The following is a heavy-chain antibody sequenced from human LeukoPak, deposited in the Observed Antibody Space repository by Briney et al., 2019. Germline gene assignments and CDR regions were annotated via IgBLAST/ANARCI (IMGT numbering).Heavy chain of an antibody. CDR1: GFTFSSYA. D-gene: IGHD6-13*01. V-gene: IGHV3-23*01. CDR3: AKKLVAAAGPDAFDI. CDR2: ISGSGGST. Sequence: PGGSRRLSCAASGFTFSSYAMSWVRQAPGKGLEWVSAISGSGGSTYYADSVKGRFTVSRDTSKNTLYLQMNSLRAEDTAVYYCAKKLVAAAGPDAFDIWGQGTMVTVSS. J-gene: IGHJ3*02.